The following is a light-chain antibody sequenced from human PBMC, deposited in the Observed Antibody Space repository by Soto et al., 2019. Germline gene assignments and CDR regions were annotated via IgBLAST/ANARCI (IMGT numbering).Light chain of an antibody. CDR1: QSVLSSSNNKNY. J-gene: IGKJ1*01. CDR3: HQYNSRRKT. V-gene: IGKV4-1*01. Sequence: DIVMTQSPDSLAVSLGERATINCKSSQSVLSSSNNKNYLACYQQKPGQPPKFLIYWASTRESGVPDRFSGSGSGTDFTLTISSLQAEDVAVYCCHQYNSRRKTFGQGTKVEIK. CDR2: WAS.